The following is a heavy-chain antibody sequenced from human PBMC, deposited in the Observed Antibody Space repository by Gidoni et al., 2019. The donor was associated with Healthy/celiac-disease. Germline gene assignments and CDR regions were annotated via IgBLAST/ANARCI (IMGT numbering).Heavy chain of an antibody. CDR2: IADDGSNK. CDR1: GFCFSRLA. J-gene: IGHJ6*03. D-gene: IGHD4-17*01. Sequence: QVQLVEPGGGAVEPGRSLRSSCSASGFCFSRLAMHWIRQAPGKGLEWVAGIADDGSNKDYADSVKGRFTISRDNSKNTMYLQMNSLRAENTAVYYWARALYGDYVPYYYYMDVWGKGTTVTVSS. V-gene: IGHV3-30-3*01. CDR3: ARALYGDYVPYYYYMDV.